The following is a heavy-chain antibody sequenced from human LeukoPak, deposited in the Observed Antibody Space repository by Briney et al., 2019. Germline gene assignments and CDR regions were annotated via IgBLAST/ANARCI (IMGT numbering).Heavy chain of an antibody. CDR2: IYCSGST. CDR1: GGSISSYY. D-gene: IGHD3-3*01. CDR3: ARETILNWFDP. V-gene: IGHV4-59*01. J-gene: IGHJ5*02. Sequence: SETLSLTCTVSGGSISSYYWSWIRQPPGKGLEWIGYIYCSGSTNYNPSLKSRVTISVDTSKNQFSLELSSVTAADTAVYYCARETILNWFDPWGQGTLVTVS.